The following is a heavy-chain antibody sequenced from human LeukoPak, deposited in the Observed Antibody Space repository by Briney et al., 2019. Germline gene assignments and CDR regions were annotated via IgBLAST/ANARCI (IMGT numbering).Heavy chain of an antibody. CDR3: ARDDCSSTSCYFAYWYFDL. CDR1: GYTFTSYG. D-gene: IGHD2-2*01. V-gene: IGHV1-18*01. J-gene: IGHJ2*01. CDR2: ISAYNGNT. Sequence: ASVKVSCKASGYTFTSYGISWVRQAPGQGLEWMGWISAYNGNTNYAQKLQGRVTMTTDTSTSTAYMELRRLGSDDTAVYYCARDDCSSTSCYFAYWYFDLWGRGTLVTVSS.